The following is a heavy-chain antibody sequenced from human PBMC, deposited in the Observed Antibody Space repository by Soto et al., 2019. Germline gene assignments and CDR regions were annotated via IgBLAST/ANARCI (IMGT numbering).Heavy chain of an antibody. V-gene: IGHV5-51*01. CDR3: ARLTYYYYLICNYTGQEESFHF. D-gene: IGHD3-10*01. Sequence: LGESRKISCKGSGGTLRSCWIAGVRQMSGKDLEWMGIIYPGDSETRYSPSFQGQVTISADKSIKTAYLQSSSLKASDTAMYYCARLTYYYYLICNYTGQEESFHFWGQGTIVT. J-gene: IGHJ3*01. CDR1: GGTLRSCW. CDR2: IYPGDSET.